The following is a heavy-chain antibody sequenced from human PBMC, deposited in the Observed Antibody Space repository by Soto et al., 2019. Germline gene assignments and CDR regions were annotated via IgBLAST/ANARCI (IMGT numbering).Heavy chain of an antibody. V-gene: IGHV3-33*01. CDR2: ILDDGSDQ. D-gene: IGHD4-17*01. CDR3: ARDDDDGDNRFDY. Sequence: QVQLVESGGGVVQPGRSLRLSCAASGFTFSRYGMHWVRQAPGKGLEWVAVILDDGSDQNYADSVKGRFTISRDNSTNSPYLQMISLRAEDTAVYYCARDDDDGDNRFDYWGQGTLVTVSS. CDR1: GFTFSRYG. J-gene: IGHJ4*02.